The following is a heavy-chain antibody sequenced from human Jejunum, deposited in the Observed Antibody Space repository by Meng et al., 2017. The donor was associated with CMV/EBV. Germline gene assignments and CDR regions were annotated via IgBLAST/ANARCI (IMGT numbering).Heavy chain of an antibody. V-gene: IGHV3-74*01. CDR3: VKGLTVFEY. CDR2: INSDGSST. CDR1: GFTFSDFW. J-gene: IGHJ4*02. Sequence: LSCAASGFTFSDFWMHWVRQAPGKGLVWVSRINSDGSSTIYADSVKGRFTISRDNSKNTLYLQMNSLRAEDTALYYCVKGLTVFEYWGQGTLVTVSS. D-gene: IGHD2-8*02.